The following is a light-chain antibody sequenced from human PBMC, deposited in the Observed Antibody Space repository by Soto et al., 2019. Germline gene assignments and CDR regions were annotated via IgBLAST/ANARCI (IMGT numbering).Light chain of an antibody. J-gene: IGKJ4*01. CDR2: DTF. CDR1: QSFGTS. CDR3: QQGGS. V-gene: IGKV3-11*01. Sequence: EIVLTQFPATLSLSPGEEATLSCRASQSFGTSLAWYQQRPAQAPRLLIYDTFKVAAGVPARFSGSGSGADFTLNISGLEPEDVEVYYCQQGGSFGGGTKVEIK.